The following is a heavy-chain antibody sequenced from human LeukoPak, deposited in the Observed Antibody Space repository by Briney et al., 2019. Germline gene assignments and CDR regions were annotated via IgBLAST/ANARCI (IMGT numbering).Heavy chain of an antibody. CDR3: ARGELWFGETEDAFDF. J-gene: IGHJ3*01. CDR1: GGTFSSYA. Sequence: ASVKVSCKASGGTFSSYAISWVRQAPGQGLEWMGWISGYNGETNYAQKLQGRVTMTTDTSTSTAYMELRSLRSDDTAVYYCARGELWFGETEDAFDFWGQGTMVTVSS. V-gene: IGHV1-18*01. D-gene: IGHD3-10*01. CDR2: ISGYNGET.